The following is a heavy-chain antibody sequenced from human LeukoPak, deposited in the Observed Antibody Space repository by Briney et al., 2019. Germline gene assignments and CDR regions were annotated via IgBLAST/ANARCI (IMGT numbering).Heavy chain of an antibody. D-gene: IGHD6-6*01. CDR1: GFTFSSYA. J-gene: IGHJ5*01. CDR2: SGHSDGTT. CDR3: AKGSRIAARPTIWFDS. V-gene: IGHV3-23*01. Sequence: GGSLRLSCAASGFTFSSYAMNWVRQAPGRGLEWVSSGHSDGTTYYADSVKGRFTVSRDNSKNTLSLQMNSLRAEDTAVYYCAKGSRIAARPTIWFDSWGQGTLVTVSS.